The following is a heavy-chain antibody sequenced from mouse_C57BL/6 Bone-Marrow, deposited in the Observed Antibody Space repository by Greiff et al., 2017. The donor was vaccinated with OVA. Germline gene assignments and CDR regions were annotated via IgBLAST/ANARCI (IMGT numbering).Heavy chain of an antibody. D-gene: IGHD2-2*01. CDR2: ISYDGSN. J-gene: IGHJ2*01. V-gene: IGHV3-6*01. Sequence: EVKLQESGPGLVKPSQSLSLTCSVTGYSITSGYYWNWIRQFPGNKLEWMGYISYDGSNNYNPSLKNRISITRDTSKNQFFLKLNSVTTEDTATYYCARAWLPFYFDYWGQGTTLTVSS. CDR3: ARAWLPFYFDY. CDR1: GYSITSGYY.